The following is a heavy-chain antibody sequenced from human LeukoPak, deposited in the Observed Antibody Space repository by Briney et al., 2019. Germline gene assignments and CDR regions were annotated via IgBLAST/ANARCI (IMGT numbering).Heavy chain of an antibody. CDR1: GYTFTSYD. D-gene: IGHD3-10*01. CDR3: ARGWYYYGSGSYYRVGYYYGMDV. CDR2: MNPNSGNT. J-gene: IGHJ6*02. V-gene: IGHV1-8*01. Sequence: ASVKVSCKASGYTFTSYDINWVRQATGQGLEWMGWMNPNSGNTGYAQKFQGRVTMTRNTSISTAYMELSSLRSEDTAAYYCARGWYYYGSGSYYRVGYYYGMDVWGQGTTVTVSS.